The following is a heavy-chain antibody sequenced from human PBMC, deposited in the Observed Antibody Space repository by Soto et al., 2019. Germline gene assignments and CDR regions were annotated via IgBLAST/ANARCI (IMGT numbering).Heavy chain of an antibody. CDR1: GGSFSGYY. Sequence: SETLSLTCAVYGGSFSGYYWIWIRQPPGKGLEWIGEINHSGSTNYNPSLKSRVTISVDTSKNQFSLKLSSVTAADTAVYYCARGRRGIAAAGTHWFDPWGQGTLVTVS. CDR2: INHSGST. CDR3: ARGRRGIAAAGTHWFDP. V-gene: IGHV4-34*01. J-gene: IGHJ5*02. D-gene: IGHD6-13*01.